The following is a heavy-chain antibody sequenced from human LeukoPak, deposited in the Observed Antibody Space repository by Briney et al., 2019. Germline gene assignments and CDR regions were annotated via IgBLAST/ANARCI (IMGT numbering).Heavy chain of an antibody. CDR1: GGSISSYY. Sequence: SETLSLTCTVSGGSISSYYWSWIRQPPGKGLEWIGYIYYSGSTNYNPSLKSRVTISVDTSKNQFSLKLSSVTAADTAVYYCARIEVPNGGAFDYWGQGTLVTVSS. J-gene: IGHJ4*02. CDR3: ARIEVPNGGAFDY. V-gene: IGHV4-59*08. D-gene: IGHD4-23*01. CDR2: IYYSGST.